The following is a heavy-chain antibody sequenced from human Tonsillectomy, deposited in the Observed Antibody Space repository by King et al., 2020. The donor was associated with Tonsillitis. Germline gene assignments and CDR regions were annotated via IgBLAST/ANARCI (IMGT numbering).Heavy chain of an antibody. Sequence: VQLVESGGGLVQPGESLRLSCAASGFTFNRFAMSWVRQAPGKGLEWVSAINDSGDSTYYADSVKGRFTISRDNSRSTRDLQMNSRTAEDTAVYYCAKDRVATGTEFDYWGQGTLVTVSS. J-gene: IGHJ4*02. V-gene: IGHV3-23*04. CDR3: AKDRVATGTEFDY. D-gene: IGHD1-1*01. CDR2: INDSGDST. CDR1: GFTFNRFA.